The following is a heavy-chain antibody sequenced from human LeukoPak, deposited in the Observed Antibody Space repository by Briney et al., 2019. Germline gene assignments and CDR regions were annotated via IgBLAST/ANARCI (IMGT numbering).Heavy chain of an antibody. J-gene: IGHJ4*02. Sequence: GESLRLSCAASGFTFSTYSMNWLRLAPGKGLEWVSSISPDSNYKYYVDSVKGRFTISRDNAKNSLYLQMNSLRAEDTALYYCARTDYGDYWGQGALVTVSS. CDR2: ISPDSNYK. CDR3: ARTDYGDY. CDR1: GFTFSTYS. V-gene: IGHV3-21*01.